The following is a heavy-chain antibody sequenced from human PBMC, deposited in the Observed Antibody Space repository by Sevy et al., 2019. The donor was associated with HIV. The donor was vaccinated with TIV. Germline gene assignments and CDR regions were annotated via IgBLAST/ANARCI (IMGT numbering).Heavy chain of an antibody. V-gene: IGHV3-21*01. CDR1: GFTFSSYS. Sequence: GGSLRLSCAASGFTFSSYSMNWVRQAPGKGLEWVSSISSSSSYIYYADSVKGRFTMSRDNAKNSLYLQMNSLRAEDTAVYYCARTKYDSSGYLVPFDYWGQGTLVTVSS. D-gene: IGHD3-22*01. CDR2: ISSSSSYI. CDR3: ARTKYDSSGYLVPFDY. J-gene: IGHJ4*02.